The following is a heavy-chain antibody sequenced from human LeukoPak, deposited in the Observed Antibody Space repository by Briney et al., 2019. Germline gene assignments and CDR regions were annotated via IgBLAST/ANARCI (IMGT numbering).Heavy chain of an antibody. CDR2: VYYDGTT. CDR3: ARDVDPQF. J-gene: IGHJ4*02. Sequence: PSETLSLTCTVSGGSISYYYWTWIRQPPGKGLDWIGYVYYDGTTKYNPSLKSRVTISVDTSKNQFSLNLSSVTAADTAVYYCARDVDPQFWGQGVLVTVSS. V-gene: IGHV4-59*01. CDR1: GGSISYYY. D-gene: IGHD5-12*01.